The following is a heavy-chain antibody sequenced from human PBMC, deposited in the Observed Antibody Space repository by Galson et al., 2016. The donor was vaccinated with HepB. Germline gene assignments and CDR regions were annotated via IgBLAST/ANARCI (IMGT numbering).Heavy chain of an antibody. D-gene: IGHD3-3*01. CDR2: IYPGDSDA. CDR1: GYSFRNYW. V-gene: IGHV5-51*01. CDR3: VRDGTGKYDFWSGYPNNWLTP. J-gene: IGHJ5*01. Sequence: QSGAEVKKPGESLKISCKGSGYSFRNYWIGWVRQLPGKGLEWMGIIYPGDSDARYSPSFRGQVTISADRSINTAYLQWSSLKASDTAMYYCVRDGTGKYDFWSGYPNNWLTPGAREPWSPSHQ.